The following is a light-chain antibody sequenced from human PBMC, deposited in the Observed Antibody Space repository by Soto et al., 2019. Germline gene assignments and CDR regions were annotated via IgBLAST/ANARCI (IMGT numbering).Light chain of an antibody. CDR1: QSFSSY. CDR2: AAS. Sequence: DIQMTQSPSSLSASVGDRVTITCRASQSFSSYLSWYQHRPGEAPKLLIYAASSLQSGVPSRFSGSGSWTDFTLTISSLQPEDFATYSCQQNYNAPPTFGQGTKVEIK. J-gene: IGKJ1*01. CDR3: QQNYNAPPT. V-gene: IGKV1-39*01.